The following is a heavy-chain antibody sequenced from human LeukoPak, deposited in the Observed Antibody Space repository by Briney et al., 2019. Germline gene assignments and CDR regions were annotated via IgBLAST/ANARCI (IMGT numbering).Heavy chain of an antibody. CDR2: ISSSSSYI. V-gene: IGHV3-21*01. J-gene: IGHJ3*02. CDR1: GFTFSSYS. CDR3: ARVGIAAAGYDAFDI. Sequence: PGGSLRLSCAASGFTFSSYSMTWVRQAPGKGLEWVSSISSSSSYIYYADSVKGRFTISRDNAKNSLYLQMNSLRAEDTAVYYCARVGIAAAGYDAFDIWGQGTMVTVSS. D-gene: IGHD6-13*01.